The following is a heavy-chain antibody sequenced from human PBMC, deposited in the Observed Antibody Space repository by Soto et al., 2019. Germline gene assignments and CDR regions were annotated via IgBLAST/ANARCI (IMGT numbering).Heavy chain of an antibody. Sequence: EVQLVESGGGLVQPGGSLKLSCAASGFTFSGSAMHWVRQASGKGLEWVGRIRDKANSYATAYAASVKGRFTISRDDSKNTAYLQMNSLKTEDTAVYYCTMYYYDSSGYPLLGYWGQGTLVTVSS. CDR2: IRDKANSYAT. J-gene: IGHJ4*02. V-gene: IGHV3-73*02. CDR1: GFTFSGSA. D-gene: IGHD3-22*01. CDR3: TMYYYDSSGYPLLGY.